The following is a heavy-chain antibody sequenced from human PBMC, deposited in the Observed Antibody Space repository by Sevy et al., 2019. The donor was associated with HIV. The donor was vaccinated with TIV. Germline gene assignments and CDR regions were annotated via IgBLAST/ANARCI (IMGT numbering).Heavy chain of an antibody. CDR3: AKDINRGCDGVNCYSYYYSCCGLDV. D-gene: IGHD2-21*01. CDR1: GFPFNDHA. V-gene: IGHV3-9*01. CDR2: ISWNSRNI. Sequence: GGSLRLSCAASGFPFNDHAMHWVRQVPGKGLEWVSGISWNSRNIGYADSVKGRFTISRDNARHSVYLEMNSLRPADTALYYCAKDINRGCDGVNCYSYYYSCCGLDVWGQGTTVTVSS. J-gene: IGHJ6*02.